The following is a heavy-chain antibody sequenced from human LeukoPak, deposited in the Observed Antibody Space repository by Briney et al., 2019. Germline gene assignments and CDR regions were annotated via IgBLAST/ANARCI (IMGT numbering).Heavy chain of an antibody. V-gene: IGHV3-23*01. J-gene: IGHJ4*02. D-gene: IGHD3-22*01. CDR2: ISGSGGST. Sequence: PGGSLILSCAASGFTFSSYAMSWVRQAPGKGLEWVSAISGSGGSTYYADSVKGRFTISRDNSKNTLYLQMNSLRAEDTAVYYCAKGYDSSGYYFNYWGQGTLVTVSS. CDR3: AKGYDSSGYYFNY. CDR1: GFTFSSYA.